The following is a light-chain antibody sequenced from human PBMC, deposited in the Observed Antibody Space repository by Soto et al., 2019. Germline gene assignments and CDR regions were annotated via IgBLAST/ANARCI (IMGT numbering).Light chain of an antibody. CDR3: SSYAGSNNLYV. CDR2: EVS. Sequence: QSVPTQPPSASGSPGQSVNISCTGTSSDVGGYKYVSWYQQHPGKAPKLMIYEVSKRPSGVPDRFSGSKSGNTASLTVSGLQAEDEADYYCSSYAGSNNLYVFGTGTKVTVL. J-gene: IGLJ1*01. V-gene: IGLV2-8*01. CDR1: SSDVGGYKY.